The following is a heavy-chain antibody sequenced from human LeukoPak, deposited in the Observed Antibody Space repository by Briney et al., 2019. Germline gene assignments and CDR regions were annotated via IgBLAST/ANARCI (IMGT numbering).Heavy chain of an antibody. V-gene: IGHV3-33*01. CDR1: GFTFSSYG. CDR3: ARETYSYGPFDY. J-gene: IGHJ4*02. CDR2: IWYDGSNK. D-gene: IGHD5-18*01. Sequence: GGSLRLSCAASGFTFSSYGMHWVRQAPGKGLEWVAVIWYDGSNKYYADSVKGRFTISRDNSKNTLYLQMNSLRAEDTAVYYCARETYSYGPFDYWGQGTLVTVSS.